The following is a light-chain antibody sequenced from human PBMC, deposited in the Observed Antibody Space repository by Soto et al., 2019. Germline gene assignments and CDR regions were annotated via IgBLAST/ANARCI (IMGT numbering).Light chain of an antibody. CDR1: QSVSNNY. J-gene: IGKJ5*01. V-gene: IGKV3-20*01. Sequence: EIVLTQSPGTLSLSPGERATLSCRASQSVSNNYLAWYQQKPGQAPRRLIYGASTGATGIPDRFSGSGSGTDFTLTIGRLEPEDFAVYYCQQYGSSPTFGEGTRLEI. CDR3: QQYGSSPT. CDR2: GAS.